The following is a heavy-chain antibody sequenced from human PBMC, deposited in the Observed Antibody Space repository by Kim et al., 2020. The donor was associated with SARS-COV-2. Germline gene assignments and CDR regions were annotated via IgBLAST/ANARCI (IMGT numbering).Heavy chain of an antibody. J-gene: IGHJ6*01. V-gene: IGHV4-59*12. D-gene: IGHD2-2*03. CDR3: WMRFRYYG. Sequence: SETLSLTCTVSGGSISSYYWSWSWQPPGKGLEWIGYSCYSGSTNYNPSLKSRVTISVDTSNNNFCLKLRSVTVAATNVCYGWMRFRYYG. CDR2: SCYSGST. CDR1: GGSISSYY.